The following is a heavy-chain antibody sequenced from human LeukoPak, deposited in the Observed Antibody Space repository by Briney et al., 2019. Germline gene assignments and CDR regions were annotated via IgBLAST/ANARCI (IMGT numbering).Heavy chain of an antibody. J-gene: IGHJ5*02. Sequence: PGGSLRLSCAASGFTFSSYAMSWVRQAPGKGLEWVSSISSSSSYIYYADSVKGRFTISRDNAKNSLYLQMNSLRDEDTAVYYCAPGPPYVTWGQGTLVTVSS. CDR1: GFTFSSYA. V-gene: IGHV3-21*01. D-gene: IGHD3-16*01. CDR3: APGPPYVT. CDR2: ISSSSSYI.